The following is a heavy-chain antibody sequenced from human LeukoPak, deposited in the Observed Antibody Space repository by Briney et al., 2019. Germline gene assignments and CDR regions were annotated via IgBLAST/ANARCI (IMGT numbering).Heavy chain of an antibody. D-gene: IGHD2-15*01. V-gene: IGHV3-48*02. CDR3: ARAAGYYAPFDN. CDR2: CSRSSTTI. CDR1: GFTFSAYN. Sequence: GGSLRLSCAASGFTFSAYNMYWVRRAPAKGLKWVSYCSRSSTTIYYADSVKGRFTISRDDATNSLFLQMHSLRDEDSAVYYCARAAGYYAPFDNWGQGTLVTVSS. J-gene: IGHJ4*02.